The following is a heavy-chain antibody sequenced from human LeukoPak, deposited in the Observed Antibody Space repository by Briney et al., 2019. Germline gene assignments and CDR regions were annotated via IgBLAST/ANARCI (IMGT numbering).Heavy chain of an antibody. D-gene: IGHD2-15*01. CDR3: ARVTMCSGGSCHFTFDY. V-gene: IGHV4-38-2*01. CDR1: GYSISSGYY. Sequence: SETLSLTCAVSGYSISSGYYWGWIRQPPGKGLEWIGYIYYSGSTYYNPSLKSRVTISVDTSKNQFSLKLSSVTAADTAVYYCARVTMCSGGSCHFTFDYWGQGTLVTVSS. J-gene: IGHJ4*02. CDR2: IYYSGST.